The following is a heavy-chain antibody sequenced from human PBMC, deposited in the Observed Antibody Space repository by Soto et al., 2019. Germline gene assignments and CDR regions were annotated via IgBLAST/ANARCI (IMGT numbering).Heavy chain of an antibody. V-gene: IGHV3-30*18. Sequence: QVQLVESGGGVVQPGRSLRLSCAASGFTFSSYGMHWVRQAPGKGLEWVAVISYDGSNKYYADSVKGRFTISRDNSKNTLYLQMNSLRAEDTAVYYCAKDLASEDAFDIWGQGTMVTVSS. CDR3: AKDLASEDAFDI. CDR2: ISYDGSNK. J-gene: IGHJ3*02. CDR1: GFTFSSYG.